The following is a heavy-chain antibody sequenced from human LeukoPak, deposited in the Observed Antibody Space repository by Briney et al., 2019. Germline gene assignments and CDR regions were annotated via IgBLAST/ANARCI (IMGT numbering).Heavy chain of an antibody. Sequence: SETLSLTCTVSGGSISSYYWSWIRQSPGKGLEWIGYIFYSGSTNYNPSLKSRVTISVDTSKNQFSLKLSSVTAADTAVYYCARRSMGDTFDYWGQGTLVTVSS. J-gene: IGHJ4*02. V-gene: IGHV4-59*08. CDR1: GGSISSYY. CDR2: IFYSGST. CDR3: ARRSMGDTFDY. D-gene: IGHD2-21*02.